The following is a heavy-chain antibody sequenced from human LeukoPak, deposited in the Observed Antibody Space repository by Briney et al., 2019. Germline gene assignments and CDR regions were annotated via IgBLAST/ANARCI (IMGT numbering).Heavy chain of an antibody. CDR3: ARGGSAAKYYFDS. D-gene: IGHD6-13*01. CDR2: IFYSGTT. CDR1: NDSISPLY. J-gene: IGHJ4*02. Sequence: SETLSLTCTVSNDSISPLYWGWIRQPPGKGLEFIGYIFYSGTTNFNPSLKSRVTLSVDASKNQFSLRLNSVTAADTAVYYCARGGSAAKYYFDSWGQGTLVTVSS. V-gene: IGHV4-59*11.